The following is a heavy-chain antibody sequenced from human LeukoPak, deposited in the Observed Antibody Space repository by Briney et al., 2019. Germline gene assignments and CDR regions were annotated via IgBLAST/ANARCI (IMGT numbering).Heavy chain of an antibody. D-gene: IGHD2-2*01. Sequence: GASVKVSCKASGYTFTSYGISWVRQVPGQGLEWMGWISAYNGNTNYAQKLQGRVTMTTDTSTSTAYMELRSLRSDDTAVYYCARAGIVPAAPVSFDIWGQGTMVTVSS. CDR1: GYTFTSYG. CDR2: ISAYNGNT. J-gene: IGHJ3*02. V-gene: IGHV1-18*01. CDR3: ARAGIVPAAPVSFDI.